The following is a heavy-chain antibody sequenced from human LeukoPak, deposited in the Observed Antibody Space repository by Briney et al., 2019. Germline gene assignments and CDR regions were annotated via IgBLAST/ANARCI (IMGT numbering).Heavy chain of an antibody. CDR1: GGTFSSYA. Sequence: SVKVSCKASGGTFSSYALSWVRQAPGEGVEWMGRSITIIGVANPAQKLQGRVTITADKSTSAAYMELSSLRSEDTAVYYCARVPLRPYCSSTSCFHYYYYGMDVWGQGTTVTVSS. CDR2: SITIIGVA. J-gene: IGHJ6*02. D-gene: IGHD2-2*01. V-gene: IGHV1-69*04. CDR3: ARVPLRPYCSSTSCFHYYYYGMDV.